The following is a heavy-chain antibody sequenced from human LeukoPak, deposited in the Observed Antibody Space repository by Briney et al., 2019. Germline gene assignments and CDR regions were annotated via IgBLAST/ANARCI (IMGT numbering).Heavy chain of an antibody. D-gene: IGHD6-13*01. CDR1: GYTLIELS. Sequence: ASVKVSCKVSGYTLIELSMHWVRQAPGKGLEWMGGFDPEDGETIYAQKFQDRVTMTEDTSTDTAYMELTSLRSEDTAVYYCARDLRSWRAAARRTFNTSTDYWGQGTLVTVSS. CDR3: ARDLRSWRAAARRTFNTSTDY. J-gene: IGHJ4*02. CDR2: FDPEDGET. V-gene: IGHV1-24*01.